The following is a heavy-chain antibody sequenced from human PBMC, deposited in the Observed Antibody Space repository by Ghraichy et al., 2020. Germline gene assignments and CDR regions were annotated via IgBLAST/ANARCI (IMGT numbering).Heavy chain of an antibody. CDR2: IYTGGST. V-gene: IGHV3-53*01. D-gene: IGHD2-21*02. Sequence: GSLRLSCAASGFTVSSNYMSWVRQAPGKGLEWVSVIYTGGSTYYADSVKGRFTISRDNSKNTLYLQMNSLRAEDTAVYYCASDTVPAYCGGDCYSNWGQGTLVTVSS. J-gene: IGHJ4*02. CDR3: ASDTVPAYCGGDCYSN. CDR1: GFTVSSNY.